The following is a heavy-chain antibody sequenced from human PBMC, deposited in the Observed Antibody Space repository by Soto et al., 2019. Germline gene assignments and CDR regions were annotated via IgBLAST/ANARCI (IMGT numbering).Heavy chain of an antibody. Sequence: PGGSLRLSCAASRFTFSTYAMSWVRQAPGKGLEWVSGISGGGGDTSYADSVRDRFTCSRDNSKNTLYLQMNSLRAEDTALYYCAKSLFGGPDIWGQGTMVTISS. CDR3: AKSLFGGPDI. D-gene: IGHD2-15*01. CDR2: ISGGGGDT. CDR1: RFTFSTYA. J-gene: IGHJ3*02. V-gene: IGHV3-23*01.